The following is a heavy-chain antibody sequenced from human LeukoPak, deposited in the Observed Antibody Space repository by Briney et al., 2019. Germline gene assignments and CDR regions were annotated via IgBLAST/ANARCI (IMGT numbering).Heavy chain of an antibody. V-gene: IGHV1-18*01. CDR1: GYTFINYG. Sequence: ASVKVSCKASGYTFINYGVSWVRRAPGQGLEWRGWISGYNGNTNYAQNIQGRVTMTTDTSTSTGYLELRSLRSDDTAVYFCAGGPYCGGDCSSSDSFDIWGQGTMVTVSS. CDR2: ISGYNGNT. CDR3: AGGPYCGGDCSSSDSFDI. J-gene: IGHJ3*02. D-gene: IGHD2-21*02.